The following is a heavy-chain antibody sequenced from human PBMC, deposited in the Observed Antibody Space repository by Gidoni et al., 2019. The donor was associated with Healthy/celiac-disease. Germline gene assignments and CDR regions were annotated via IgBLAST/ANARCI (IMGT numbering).Heavy chain of an antibody. J-gene: IGHJ3*02. CDR3: ARISPRGGYCSGGSCYNAFDI. CDR2: IFSHDEK. Sequence: QVTLKESGPVLVKPTETLTLTCTVSGFSLSNASMGVSWIRQPPGKALEWLAHIFSHDEKSYSTSLKSRLTISKDTSKSQVVLTMTNMDPVDTATYYCARISPRGGYCSGGSCYNAFDIWGQGTMVTVSS. V-gene: IGHV2-26*01. CDR1: GFSLSNASMG. D-gene: IGHD2-15*01.